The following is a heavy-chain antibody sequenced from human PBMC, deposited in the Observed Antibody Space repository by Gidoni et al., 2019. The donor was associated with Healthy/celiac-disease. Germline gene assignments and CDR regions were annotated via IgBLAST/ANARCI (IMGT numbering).Heavy chain of an antibody. Sequence: QVQLQQWGAGLLKPSEPPSLTCAVSGGSFSAYYWSWIRQPPGKGLEWIGEINHSGSTNYNPSLKSRVTISVDTSKNQFSLKLSSVTAADTAVYYCARAVPPGYCSGGSCLYGMDVWGQGTTVTVSS. CDR2: INHSGST. CDR3: ARAVPPGYCSGGSCLYGMDV. CDR1: GGSFSAYY. J-gene: IGHJ6*02. V-gene: IGHV4-34*01. D-gene: IGHD2-15*01.